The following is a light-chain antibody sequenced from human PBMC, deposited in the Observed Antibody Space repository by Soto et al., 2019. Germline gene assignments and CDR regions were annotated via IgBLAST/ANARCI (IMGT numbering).Light chain of an antibody. V-gene: IGKV3-11*01. CDR3: QQRSNWPPLYT. J-gene: IGKJ2*01. Sequence: EIVLTQSPATLSLSPGERATLSCRASQSVSSYLAWYQQEPGQAPRLLIYDASNRATGIPARFSGSGSGTDFTLTISSLEPEDFAVYYCQQRSNWPPLYTFGQGTKVDIK. CDR2: DAS. CDR1: QSVSSY.